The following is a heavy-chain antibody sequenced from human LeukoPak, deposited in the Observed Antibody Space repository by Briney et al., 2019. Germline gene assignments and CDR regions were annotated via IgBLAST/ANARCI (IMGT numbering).Heavy chain of an antibody. V-gene: IGHV4-59*12. CDR2: IYDSGNT. D-gene: IGHD1-7*01. J-gene: IGHJ3*02. CDR3: ARDGPLYNWNYGGAFDI. CDR1: GGSISSYY. Sequence: SETLSLTCTVSGGSISSYYWSWIRQPPGKGLEWIGYIYDSGNTNYNPSLKSRVTISVDTSKNQFSLQLNSVAPEDTAVYYCARDGPLYNWNYGGAFDIWGQGTMVTVSS.